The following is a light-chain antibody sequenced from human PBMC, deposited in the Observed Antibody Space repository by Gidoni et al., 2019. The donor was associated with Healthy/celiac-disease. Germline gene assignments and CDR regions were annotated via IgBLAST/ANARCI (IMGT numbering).Light chain of an antibody. CDR3: QQSYSTPLIFT. J-gene: IGKJ3*01. CDR2: AAS. Sequence: DIQMTQSPSSLSASVGDRVTITCRASQSISSYLNWYQQKPGKAPKLLIYAASSLQSGVPSRFSGSGSGTDFTLTISSLQPEDFATYYCQQSYSTPLIFTFXPXTKVXIK. CDR1: QSISSY. V-gene: IGKV1-39*01.